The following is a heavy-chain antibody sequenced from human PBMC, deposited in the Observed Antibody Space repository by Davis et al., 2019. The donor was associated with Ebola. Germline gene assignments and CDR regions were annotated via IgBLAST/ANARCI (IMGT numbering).Heavy chain of an antibody. V-gene: IGHV3-64D*06. D-gene: IGHD3-22*01. J-gene: IGHJ4*02. CDR3: VKGSITMTVVVYFDL. CDR1: GFMFSSYT. CDR2: ITNNGGST. Sequence: GESLKISCSVSGFMFSSYTMHWVRQAPGKGLQYVSGITNNGGSTYYADSVKGRLIISRDNSKNTLYLQMSSLRIEDTAVYYCVKGSITMTVVVYFDLWGQGTLVTVSP.